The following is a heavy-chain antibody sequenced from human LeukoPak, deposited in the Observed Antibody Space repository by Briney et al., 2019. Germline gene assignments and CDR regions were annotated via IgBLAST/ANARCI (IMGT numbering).Heavy chain of an antibody. CDR2: INHSGST. CDR1: GGSFSSDY. D-gene: IGHD1-26*01. V-gene: IGHV4-34*01. CDR3: ARLIGATTDDY. J-gene: IGHJ4*02. Sequence: SSETLSLTCTVYGGSFSSDYWTWIRQPPGKGLQWIGEINHSGSTNYNPSLKSRVTISIDTSKNQFSLKLSSVTAADTAVYYCARLIGATTDDYWGQGTLVTVSS.